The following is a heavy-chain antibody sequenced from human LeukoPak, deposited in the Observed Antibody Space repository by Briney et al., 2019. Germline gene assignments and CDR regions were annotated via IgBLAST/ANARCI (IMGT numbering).Heavy chain of an antibody. CDR3: ARAPKSYYYYGMDV. CDR1: GGSISSYY. J-gene: IGHJ6*02. CDR2: INHSGST. V-gene: IGHV4-34*01. Sequence: PSETLSLTCTVSGGSISSYYWGWIRQPPGKGLEWIGEINHSGSTNYNPSLKSRVTISVDTSKNQFSLKLSSVTAADTAVYYCARAPKSYYYYGMDVWGQGTTVTVSS.